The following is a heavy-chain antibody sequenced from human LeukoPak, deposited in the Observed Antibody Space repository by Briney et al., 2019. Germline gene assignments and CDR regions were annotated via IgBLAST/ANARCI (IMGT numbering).Heavy chain of an antibody. CDR3: ATDHSMANTAWWFDP. D-gene: IGHD5-24*01. CDR2: ISYDGSNK. Sequence: GRSLRLSCAASGFTFSSYGIHWVRQAPGKGLEWVAIISYDGSNKYYADSVKGRFTISRDNSKNTLYLQMNSLRAEDTAVYYCATDHSMANTAWWFDPWGQGTLVTVSS. J-gene: IGHJ5*02. CDR1: GFTFSSYG. V-gene: IGHV3-30*03.